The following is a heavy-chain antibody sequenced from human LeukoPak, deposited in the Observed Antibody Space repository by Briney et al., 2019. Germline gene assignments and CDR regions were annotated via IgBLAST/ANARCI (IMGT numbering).Heavy chain of an antibody. V-gene: IGHV1-2*02. D-gene: IGHD6-19*01. CDR1: GYTFTGYY. CDR2: INPNSGGT. J-gene: IGHJ4*02. Sequence: GASVKVSCKASGYTFTGYYMHWVRQAPGQGLEWMGWINPNSGGTNYAQKFQGRVTMTRDTSISTAYMELSRLRSDDTAVYYCARMKGSSGWSGSFDYWGQGTLVTVSS. CDR3: ARMKGSSGWSGSFDY.